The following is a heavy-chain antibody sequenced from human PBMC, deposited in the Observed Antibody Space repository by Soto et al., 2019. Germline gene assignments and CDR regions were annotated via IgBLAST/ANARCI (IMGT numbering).Heavy chain of an antibody. CDR1: GVAFSNYA. CDR3: ARAEVTAVFGF. V-gene: IGHV3-23*01. CDR2: IRGNGDRT. Sequence: EEQLLESGGALVVPGGSLRLSCAASGVAFSNYAMTWVRQAPGKGLEWVSTIRGNGDRTYYAESVKGRFTISRDNSKSTLFLQMNSLRADDTAVYFCARAEVTAVFGFWGQGPLVTVSS. D-gene: IGHD2-21*02. J-gene: IGHJ4*02.